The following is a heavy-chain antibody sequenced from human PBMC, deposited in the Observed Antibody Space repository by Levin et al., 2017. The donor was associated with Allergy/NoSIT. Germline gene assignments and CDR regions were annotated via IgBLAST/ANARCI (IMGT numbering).Heavy chain of an antibody. CDR1: GFTFSSYS. J-gene: IGHJ4*02. Sequence: PGGSLRLSCAASGFTFSSYSMNWVRQAPGKGLEWVSSISSSSSYIYYADSVKGRFTISRDNAKNSLYLQMNSLRAEDTAVYYCARDGESGSYRAYWGQGTLVTVSS. CDR2: ISSSSSYI. V-gene: IGHV3-21*01. D-gene: IGHD1-26*01. CDR3: ARDGESGSYRAY.